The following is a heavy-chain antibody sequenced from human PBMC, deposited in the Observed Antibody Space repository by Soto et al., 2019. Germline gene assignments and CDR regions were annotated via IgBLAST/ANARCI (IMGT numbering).Heavy chain of an antibody. CDR1: GGSISSSSYY. V-gene: IGHV4-39*02. Sequence: SETLSLTCTVSGGSISSSSYYWGWIRQPPGKGLEWIGSIYYSGSTYYNPSLKSRVTISVDTSKNQFSLKLSSVTAADTAVYYCARDITIFGVTPTDAFDIWGQGTMVTVSS. D-gene: IGHD3-3*01. CDR3: ARDITIFGVTPTDAFDI. CDR2: IYYSGST. J-gene: IGHJ3*02.